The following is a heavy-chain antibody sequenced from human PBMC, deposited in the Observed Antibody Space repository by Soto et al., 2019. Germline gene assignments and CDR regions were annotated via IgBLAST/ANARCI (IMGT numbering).Heavy chain of an antibody. V-gene: IGHV5-51*01. CDR1: GYSFTNYW. CDR2: IYPGDSHA. D-gene: IGHD1-26*01. CDR3: ARPYSGGPNDPFDV. Sequence: GESLKISCKGSGYSFTNYWIGWVRQMPGKGLEWMGIIYPGDSHAIYSPSFQGQVTMSTDKSISTAYLQWSSLKASDTAMYYCARPYSGGPNDPFDVWGQGTMVTVSS. J-gene: IGHJ3*01.